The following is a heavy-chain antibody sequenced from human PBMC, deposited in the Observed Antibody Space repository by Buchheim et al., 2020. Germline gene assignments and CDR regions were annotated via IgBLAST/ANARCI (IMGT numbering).Heavy chain of an antibody. CDR3: ASLRSPLTADCYCGLDV. CDR1: GFTVGSNY. D-gene: IGHD7-27*01. J-gene: IGHJ6*02. V-gene: IGHV3-66*02. CDR2: VYSGGNT. Sequence: QLVESGGGLVQPGGSLRLSCVATGFTVGSNYMSWVRQAPGKGLEWVSIVYSGGNTHYADSVKGRFIIPRARSKNTVHLQMNSLRPEDTALYYCASLRSPLTADCYCGLDVWGQGAT.